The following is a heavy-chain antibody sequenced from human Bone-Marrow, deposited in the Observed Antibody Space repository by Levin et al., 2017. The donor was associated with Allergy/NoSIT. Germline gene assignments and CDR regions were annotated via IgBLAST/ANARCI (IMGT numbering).Heavy chain of an antibody. CDR1: GFTFSSYE. CDR2: ISGSGSII. CDR3: ARDGDRGWDFDY. Sequence: GESLKISCAVSGFTFSSYEMNWVHQAPGKGLEWVSYISGSGSIIDYADSVKGRFTISRDNAKNSLYLQMNSLRAEDTAVYYCARDGDRGWDFDYWGQGTLVTVSS. V-gene: IGHV3-48*03. D-gene: IGHD6-19*01. J-gene: IGHJ4*02.